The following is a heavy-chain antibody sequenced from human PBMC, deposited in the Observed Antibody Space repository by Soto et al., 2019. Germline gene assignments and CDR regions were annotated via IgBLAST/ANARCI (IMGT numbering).Heavy chain of an antibody. D-gene: IGHD3-10*01. CDR1: GGSISSYY. V-gene: IGHV4-59*01. CDR2: IYYSGST. CDR3: ARAIRRGGGFDY. Sequence: PSETLSLTCTVSGGSISSYYWSWIRQPPGKGLEWIGYIYYSGSTNYNPSLKSRVTISVDTSKNQFSLKLSSVTAADTAVYYCARAIRRGGGFDYWGQGTLVTVSS. J-gene: IGHJ4*02.